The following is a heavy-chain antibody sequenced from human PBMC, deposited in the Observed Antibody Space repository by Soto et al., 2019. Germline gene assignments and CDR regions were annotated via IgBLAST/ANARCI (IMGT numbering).Heavy chain of an antibody. D-gene: IGHD2-15*01. CDR2: VSAYKGDT. V-gene: IGHV1-18*01. CDR3: AKGYCSGGSCLFDY. J-gene: IGHJ4*02. CDR1: GYIFTSYS. Sequence: ASVKVSCKASGYIFTSYSISWVRLAPGQGLEWMGWVSAYKGDTKYAQMLQGRLTMTTDTSTRTAYMELRSLTSDDTAVYYCAKGYCSGGSCLFDYWGQGTLVTVSS.